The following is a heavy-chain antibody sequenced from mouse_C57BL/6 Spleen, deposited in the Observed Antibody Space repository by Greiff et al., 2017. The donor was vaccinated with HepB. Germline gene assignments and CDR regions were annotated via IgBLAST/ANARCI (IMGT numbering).Heavy chain of an antibody. CDR2: ISSGGDYI. CDR1: GFTFSSYA. Sequence: EVMLVESGEGLVKPGGSLKLSCAASGFTFSSYAMSWVRQTPEKRLEWVAYISSGGDYIYYADTVKGRFTISRDNARNTLYLQMSSLKSEDTAMYYCTRLDSNSWYFDVWGTGTTVTVSS. CDR3: TRLDSNSWYFDV. D-gene: IGHD2-5*01. J-gene: IGHJ1*03. V-gene: IGHV5S21*01.